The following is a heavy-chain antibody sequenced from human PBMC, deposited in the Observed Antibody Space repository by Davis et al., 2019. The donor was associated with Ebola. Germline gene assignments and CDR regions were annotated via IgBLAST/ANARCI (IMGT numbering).Heavy chain of an antibody. CDR3: ARHVLGVLPGDNYYYGMDV. D-gene: IGHD3-16*01. CDR1: GYSFTNYW. V-gene: IGHV5-10-1*01. CDR2: IAPSDSDT. Sequence: GSLTLSCKVSGYSFTNYWISWVRQMPGKGLEWMWRIAPSDSDTRYRPSFQGHVTISVDKSISTTFLQWSSLEASDTAMYYCARHVLGVLPGDNYYYGMDVWGQGTTVTVSS. J-gene: IGHJ6*02.